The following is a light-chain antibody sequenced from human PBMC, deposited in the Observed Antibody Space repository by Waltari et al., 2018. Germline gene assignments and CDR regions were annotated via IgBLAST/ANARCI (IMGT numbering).Light chain of an antibody. Sequence: SYELTQPPSVSVSPGQTARITCSGDALPKQYAYWYQQKPGQAPVLVIYKDNERPSGIPERFSGSSSGTTGTLTISGVQAEDEADYYCQSADSSGTYKVFGTGTKVTVL. CDR1: ALPKQY. J-gene: IGLJ1*01. CDR3: QSADSSGTYKV. CDR2: KDN. V-gene: IGLV3-25*03.